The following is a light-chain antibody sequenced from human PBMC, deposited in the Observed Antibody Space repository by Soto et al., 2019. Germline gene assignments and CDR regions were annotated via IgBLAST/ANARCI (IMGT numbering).Light chain of an antibody. Sequence: DIQMTQSPSSLSASVGARVTITCRASQSISIYLNWYQQKPGKAPKLLIYAASSLQSGVPSRFGGSGSGTAFTLTISSLQREDLATYYCQQSLTTPLSFGGGTKVEIK. J-gene: IGKJ4*01. CDR3: QQSLTTPLS. CDR2: AAS. V-gene: IGKV1-39*01. CDR1: QSISIY.